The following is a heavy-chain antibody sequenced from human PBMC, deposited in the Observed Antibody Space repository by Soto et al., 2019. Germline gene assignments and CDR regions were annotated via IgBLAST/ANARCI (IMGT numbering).Heavy chain of an antibody. J-gene: IGHJ5*02. CDR2: IIPILGIA. D-gene: IGHD4-17*01. CDR1: GGTFSSYT. V-gene: IGHV1-69*02. CDR3: GGAPLSTVTPYNWFAP. Sequence: ASVKVSCKASGGTFSSYTISWVRQAPGQGLEWMGRIIPILGIANYAQKFQGRVTITADKSTSTAYMELSSLRSEDTAVYYCGGAPLSTVTPYNWFAPGGQGTRVTVP.